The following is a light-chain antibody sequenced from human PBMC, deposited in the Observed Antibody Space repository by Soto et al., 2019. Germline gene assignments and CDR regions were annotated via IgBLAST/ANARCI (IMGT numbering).Light chain of an antibody. Sequence: EIVLTQSPGTLSLSPGERATLSCRASQSVSSSYLAWYQQNRGQAPRLLIYGASSRATGIPDRFSGSGSGTGFSLTISRLEAEDFAVDYCQQYGSSRWTFGQGTKVEIK. CDR2: GAS. J-gene: IGKJ1*01. CDR1: QSVSSSY. V-gene: IGKV3-20*01. CDR3: QQYGSSRWT.